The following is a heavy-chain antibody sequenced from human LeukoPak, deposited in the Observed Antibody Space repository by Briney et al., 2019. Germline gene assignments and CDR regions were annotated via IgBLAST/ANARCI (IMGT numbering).Heavy chain of an antibody. J-gene: IGHJ3*02. CDR2: IWYDGSNK. D-gene: IGHD3-22*01. CDR1: GFTFSSYG. V-gene: IGHV3-33*01. CDR3: ARDSATMIVVTSAFDI. Sequence: GGSLRLSCAASGFTFSSYGMHWVRQAPGKGLEWVAVIWYDGSNKYYADSVKGRFTISRDNSKNTLYLQMNSLRAEDTAVYYCARDSATMIVVTSAFDIWGQGTMVTVSS.